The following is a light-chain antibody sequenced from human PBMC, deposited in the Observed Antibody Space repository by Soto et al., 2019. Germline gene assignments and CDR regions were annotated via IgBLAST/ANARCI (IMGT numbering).Light chain of an antibody. J-gene: IGLJ1*01. CDR3: ISYTSSSTSYV. CDR1: SSDVGGYNY. V-gene: IGLV2-14*01. CDR2: DVS. Sequence: QYALTQPASVSGSPGQSITISCTGTSSDVGGYNYVSWYQQHPGKAPKLMIYDVSNRPSGVSNRFSGSKSGNTASLTISGLQAEDEADYYCISYTSSSTSYVFGTGTKVTVL.